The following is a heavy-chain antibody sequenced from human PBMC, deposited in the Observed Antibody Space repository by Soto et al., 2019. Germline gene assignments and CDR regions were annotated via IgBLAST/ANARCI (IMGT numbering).Heavy chain of an antibody. V-gene: IGHV4-39*01. CDR3: VSQRTSVLTQAYFDY. J-gene: IGHJ4*02. Sequence: SETLSLTCTVSGGSVSNSNYYWGWIRQSPGKGLEWIGSVYYRGRSYSKSSVKSRVTISVDTSKNQFSLNLNSVTASDTAVYSCVSQRTSVLTQAYFDYWGPGALVTVSS. D-gene: IGHD2-8*01. CDR2: VYYRGRS. CDR1: GGSVSNSNYY.